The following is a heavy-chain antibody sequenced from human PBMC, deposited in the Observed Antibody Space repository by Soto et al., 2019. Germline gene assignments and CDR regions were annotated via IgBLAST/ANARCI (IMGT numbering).Heavy chain of an antibody. J-gene: IGHJ4*02. CDR3: AKASSQVGGYDGGPSYYFDY. D-gene: IGHD5-12*01. Sequence: GGSLRLSCAASGFTFSSYAMSWVRQAPGKGLEWVSAISGSGGSTYYADSVKGRFTISRDNSKNTLYLQMNSLRAEDTAVYYCAKASSQVGGYDGGPSYYFDYWGQGTLVTVSS. CDR1: GFTFSSYA. V-gene: IGHV3-23*01. CDR2: ISGSGGST.